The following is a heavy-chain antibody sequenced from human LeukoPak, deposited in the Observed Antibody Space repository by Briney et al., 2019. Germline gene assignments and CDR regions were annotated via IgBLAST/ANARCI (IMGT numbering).Heavy chain of an antibody. V-gene: IGHV3-30*02. CDR1: GFIFSRFG. Sequence: GGSLRLSCAASGFIFSRFGVNWVRQAPGKGLQWVAFIRYDGSRKFYADSVKGRFTISRDNSKNTLYLQMNSLRADDTAVYYCATGAQYGLRGVAYFYYMHVWGTGTTVTVSS. CDR3: ATGAQYGLRGVAYFYYMHV. J-gene: IGHJ6*03. D-gene: IGHD3-10*01. CDR2: IRYDGSRK.